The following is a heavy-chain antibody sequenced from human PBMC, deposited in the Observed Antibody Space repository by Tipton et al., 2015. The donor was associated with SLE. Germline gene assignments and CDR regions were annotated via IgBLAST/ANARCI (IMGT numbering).Heavy chain of an antibody. CDR1: GFTFSTYG. Sequence: SLRLSCAASGFTFSTYGMNWVRQAPGKGLEWVSSILSSGSYKYYADSVKGRFTISRDNAKNSLYLQMNSLRAEDTAVYYCARKQQLVDAFDVWGQGTMVTVSS. J-gene: IGHJ3*01. V-gene: IGHV3-21*01. CDR3: ARKQQLVDAFDV. D-gene: IGHD6-13*01. CDR2: ILSSGSYK.